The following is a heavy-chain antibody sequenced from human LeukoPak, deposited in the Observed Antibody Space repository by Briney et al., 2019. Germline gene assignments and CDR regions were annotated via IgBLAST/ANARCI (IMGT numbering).Heavy chain of an antibody. V-gene: IGHV3-74*01. Sequence: GGSLRLSCAASGFSFSSYYMHWVRQAPGKGLVWVSRINRDGSTTNYADSVKGRFTISRDNAKNTLYLQMNSLRAEDTAVYYCARDVSISRYCSGGSCYAYWGQGTLVTVSS. J-gene: IGHJ4*02. CDR3: ARDVSISRYCSGGSCYAY. CDR2: INRDGSTT. CDR1: GFSFSSYY. D-gene: IGHD2-15*01.